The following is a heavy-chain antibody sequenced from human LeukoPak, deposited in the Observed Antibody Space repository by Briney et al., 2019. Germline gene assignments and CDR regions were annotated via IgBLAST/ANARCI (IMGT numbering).Heavy chain of an antibody. D-gene: IGHD2-2*01. CDR2: ISGSGGST. CDR3: AKASSPQLG. V-gene: IGHV3-23*01. J-gene: IGHJ4*02. CDR1: GFTFSNAW. Sequence: PGGCLRLSCAASGFTFSNAWMSWVRQAPGKGLEWVSAISGSGGSTYYADSVKGRFTISRDNSKNTLYLQMNSLRAEDTAVYYCAKASSPQLGWGQGTLVTVSS.